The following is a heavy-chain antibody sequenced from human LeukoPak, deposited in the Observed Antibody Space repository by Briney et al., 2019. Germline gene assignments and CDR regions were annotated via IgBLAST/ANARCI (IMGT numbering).Heavy chain of an antibody. CDR3: AKAAAPHCSRTRCLRRLDP. CDR1: GFTFSSSG. D-gene: IGHD2-2*01. V-gene: IGHV3-30*18. Sequence: GGSLRLSCAASGFTFSSSGMHWVRQAPGKGLEWVATISHDGSNKYYADSVKGRFTISRDNSQNTLYLQMNSLRPEDAAVYYCAKAAAPHCSRTRCLRRLDPWGQGTLVTVSS. CDR2: ISHDGSNK. J-gene: IGHJ5*02.